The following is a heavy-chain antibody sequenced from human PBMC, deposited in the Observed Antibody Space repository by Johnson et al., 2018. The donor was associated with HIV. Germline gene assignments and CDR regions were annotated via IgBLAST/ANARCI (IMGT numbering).Heavy chain of an antibody. V-gene: IGHV3-66*01. CDR2: IYSGGST. D-gene: IGHD2-21*01. J-gene: IGHJ3*01. CDR3: AKVDCGGDTCAGFDPFNL. Sequence: VQLVESGGGLVQPGGSLRLSCAASGFTVSSNYMSWVRQAPGKGLEWVSVIYSGGSTYYADSVKGRFTISRDNSKNTLYLQMNSLRVEDTAVYYCAKVDCGGDTCAGFDPFNLWGQGTLVTVSS. CDR1: GFTVSSNY.